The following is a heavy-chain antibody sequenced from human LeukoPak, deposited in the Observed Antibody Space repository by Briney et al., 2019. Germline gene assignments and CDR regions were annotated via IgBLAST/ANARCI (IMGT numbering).Heavy chain of an antibody. J-gene: IGHJ4*02. Sequence: SETLSLTCAVSGGSSSTINYYWGWIRQPPGKGLEWIGTLYYSGSTYYNSSLKSRVTISVYTSKNQFSRQLTSVTAADTAVYYCARVYSSAWYLDYWGQVTLVTVSS. CDR2: LYYSGST. CDR3: ARVYSSAWYLDY. CDR1: GGSSSTINYY. D-gene: IGHD6-19*01. V-gene: IGHV4-39*01.